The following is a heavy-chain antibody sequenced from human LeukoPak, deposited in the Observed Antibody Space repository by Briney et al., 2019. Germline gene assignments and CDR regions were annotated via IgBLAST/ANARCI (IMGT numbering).Heavy chain of an antibody. V-gene: IGHV4-59*01. Sequence: PSETLSLTCTVSGGSISSYYWSWIRQPPGKGLEWIGYIYYSGSTNYKPSLKSRVTISVDTSRNQFSLKLRSVNAADTAVYYCARGGYYGPGNDFRFDPWGQGTLVTVSS. CDR3: ARGGYYGPGNDFRFDP. CDR1: GGSISSYY. J-gene: IGHJ5*02. CDR2: IYYSGST. D-gene: IGHD3-10*01.